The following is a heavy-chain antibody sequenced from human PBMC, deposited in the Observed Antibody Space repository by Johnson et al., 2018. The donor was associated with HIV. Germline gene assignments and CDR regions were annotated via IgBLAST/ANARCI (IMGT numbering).Heavy chain of an antibody. CDR1: GFTFSSYG. Sequence: VQLVESGGGLIQPGGSLRLSCAASGFTFSSYGMHWVRQAPGKGLEWVGRIKSKTDGGTTDYAAPVNGRFTISRDDSKNTLYLQMNSLRAEDTAVYYCAREELEPDVLDIWGQGTMVTVSS. J-gene: IGHJ3*02. V-gene: IGHV3-15*01. CDR2: IKSKTDGGTT. D-gene: IGHD1-1*01. CDR3: AREELEPDVLDI.